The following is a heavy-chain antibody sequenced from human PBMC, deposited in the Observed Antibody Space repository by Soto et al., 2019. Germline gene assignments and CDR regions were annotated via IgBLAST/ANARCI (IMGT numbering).Heavy chain of an antibody. Sequence: SGPTLVNPTETLTLTCTVSGFSLTTGKMGVSWIRQPPGKALEWLAHIFSDNERSYSTSLQGRLTISKDTSGSQVVLSMTNVDPVDTATYYCARMKVDSYQFYYAMNVWGQGTTVTVSS. D-gene: IGHD3-9*01. CDR1: GFSLTTGKMG. CDR2: IFSDNER. V-gene: IGHV2-26*01. CDR3: ARMKVDSYQFYYAMNV. J-gene: IGHJ6*02.